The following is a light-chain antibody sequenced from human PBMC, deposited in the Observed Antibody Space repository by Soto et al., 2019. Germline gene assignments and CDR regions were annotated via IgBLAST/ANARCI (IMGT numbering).Light chain of an antibody. CDR1: SSDAGSYNY. V-gene: IGLV2-11*01. J-gene: IGLJ2*01. Sequence: QSALTQPRSVSGSPGQSVTISCTGTSSDAGSYNYVSWYQQHPGKAPKLMIHDVSKRPSGVPDRFSGSKSGNTASLTISGLQAEDEADYYCCSYAGSDILVFGGGTKVTVL. CDR2: DVS. CDR3: CSYAGSDILV.